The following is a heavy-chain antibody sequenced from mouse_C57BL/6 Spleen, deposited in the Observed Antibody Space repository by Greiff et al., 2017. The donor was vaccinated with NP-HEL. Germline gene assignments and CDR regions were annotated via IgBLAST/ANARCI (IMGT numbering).Heavy chain of an antibody. CDR2: INPSTGGT. J-gene: IGHJ2*01. CDR1: GYSFTGYY. D-gene: IGHD2-5*01. V-gene: IGHV1-43*01. Sequence: EVQLQQSGPELVKPGASVKISCKASGYSFTGYYMHWVKQSSEKSLEWIGEINPSTGGTSYNQKFKGKATLTVDKSSSTAYMQLKSLTSEDSAVYYCARLGVYYSNYYFDYWGQGTTLTVSS. CDR3: ARLGVYYSNYYFDY.